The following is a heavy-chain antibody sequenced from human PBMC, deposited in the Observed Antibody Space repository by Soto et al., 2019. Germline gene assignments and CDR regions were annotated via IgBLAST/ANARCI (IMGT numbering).Heavy chain of an antibody. V-gene: IGHV3-7*01. CDR3: ARLSTSAGRRDLAC. CDR1: GFSLSSYW. Sequence: EVQMVESGGGLVQPGGSLILSCATYGFSLSSYWMSWVRQAPGKGLEWVANMNQDGSESDYVGSVKGRFTSTRDNAKNSLYLQMTSRRAEDTAVYYCARLSTSAGRRDLACWCQGTLVTVSS. CDR2: MNQDGSES. J-gene: IGHJ4*02.